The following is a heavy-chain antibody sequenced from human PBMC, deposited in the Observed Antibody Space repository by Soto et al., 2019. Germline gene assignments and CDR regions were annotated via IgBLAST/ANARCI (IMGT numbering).Heavy chain of an antibody. V-gene: IGHV1-69*12. J-gene: IGHJ6*02. CDR3: ARGIVLVPAATRYGMDV. CDR2: IIPIFGTA. D-gene: IGHD2-2*01. CDR1: GGTISSYA. Sequence: QVQLEQSGAEVKKPGSSVKVSCKASGGTISSYAISWVRQAPGQGLEWMGGIIPIFGTANYAQKFQGRVTITADESTSTAYMELSSLRSEDTAVYYCARGIVLVPAATRYGMDVWGQGTTVTVSS.